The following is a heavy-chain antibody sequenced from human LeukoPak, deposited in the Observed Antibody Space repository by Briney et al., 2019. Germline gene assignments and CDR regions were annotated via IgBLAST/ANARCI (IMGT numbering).Heavy chain of an antibody. Sequence: SETLSLTCTVSGGSISSSSYYWGWIRQPPGKGLEWIGSIYYSGSTYYNPSLKSRVTISVDTSKNQFSLKLSSVTAADTAVYYCARSPPGAHCSGGSCRAGLDAFDIWGQGTLVTVSS. CDR3: ARSPPGAHCSGGSCRAGLDAFDI. CDR2: IYYSGST. J-gene: IGHJ3*02. CDR1: GGSISSSSYY. D-gene: IGHD2-15*01. V-gene: IGHV4-39*07.